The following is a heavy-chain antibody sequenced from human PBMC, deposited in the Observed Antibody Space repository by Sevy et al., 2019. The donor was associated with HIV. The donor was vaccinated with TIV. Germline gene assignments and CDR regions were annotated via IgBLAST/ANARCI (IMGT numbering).Heavy chain of an antibody. CDR3: ARGRGDPRADCFDY. V-gene: IGHV3-21*01. D-gene: IGHD2-21*02. CDR2: ISGSSSYI. CDR1: GFTFNIYS. J-gene: IGHJ4*02. Sequence: GGSLRLSCAASGFTFNIYSMNWVRQAPGKGLEWVSSISGSSSYIFYADSVKGRITVSRDNAKNSLYLQMNGLRAEDTAVYYCARGRGDPRADCFDYWGQGTLVTVSS.